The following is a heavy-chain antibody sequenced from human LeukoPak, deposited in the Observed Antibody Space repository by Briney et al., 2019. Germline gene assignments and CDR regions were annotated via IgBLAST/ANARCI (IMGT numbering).Heavy chain of an antibody. CDR3: ARHIGGGIEDMDV. CDR2: IYVTGN. J-gene: IGHJ6*03. Sequence: SETLSLTCTVSGGSIGTYYWSWVRQSPGKGLEWIGYIYVTGNRYNPYLQSRVTISVDTSRNQFFLKMSPVTAADTAVYYCARHIGGGIEDMDVWGRGTKVTVSS. V-gene: IGHV4-59*08. CDR1: GGSIGTYY. D-gene: IGHD3-16*02.